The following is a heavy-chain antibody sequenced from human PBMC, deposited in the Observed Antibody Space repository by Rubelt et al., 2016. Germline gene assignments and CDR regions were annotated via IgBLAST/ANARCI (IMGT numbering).Heavy chain of an antibody. D-gene: IGHD3-16*01. CDR1: GFTFSSYG. Sequence: VQLVESGGGLVKPGGSLRLSCAASGFTFSSYGMHWVRQAPGKGLEWVAFTRKDESDKYSADSVKGRFTISRDNSKNKLYLQMNNLRGEDTAVYFCPTGGFDYWGQGTLVTVSS. CDR3: PTGGFDY. CDR2: TRKDESDK. V-gene: IGHV3-30*02. J-gene: IGHJ4*02.